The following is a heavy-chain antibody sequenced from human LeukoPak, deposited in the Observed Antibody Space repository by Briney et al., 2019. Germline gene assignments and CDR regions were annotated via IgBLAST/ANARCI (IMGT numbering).Heavy chain of an antibody. CDR3: ARDSNSVVVTMGRGVIPAIGALDI. J-gene: IGHJ3*02. CDR1: GFTFSSYA. Sequence: WGVLRLSCAASGFTFSSYAMHWVRQAPGKGLEWVAVISYDGSNKYYAYSVKVRFTISRDNSKTTLYLQMNSLRAEDTAVYYCARDSNSVVVTMGRGVIPAIGALDIWGQGTMVTVSS. D-gene: IGHD3-10*01. CDR2: ISYDGSNK. V-gene: IGHV3-30*04.